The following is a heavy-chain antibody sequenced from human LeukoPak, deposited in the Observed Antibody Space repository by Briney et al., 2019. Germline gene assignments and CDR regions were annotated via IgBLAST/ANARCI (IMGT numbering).Heavy chain of an antibody. Sequence: GASVKVSCKASGYIFTGYYMHWVRQAPGQGLEWMGWINPNSGGTNYAQKFQGRVTMTRDTSISTAYMELSRLRSDDTAVYYCVRVVSKGRGVIIIDYWGQGTLVTVSS. J-gene: IGHJ4*02. CDR1: GYIFTGYY. V-gene: IGHV1-2*02. CDR2: INPNSGGT. D-gene: IGHD3-10*01. CDR3: VRVVSKGRGVIIIDY.